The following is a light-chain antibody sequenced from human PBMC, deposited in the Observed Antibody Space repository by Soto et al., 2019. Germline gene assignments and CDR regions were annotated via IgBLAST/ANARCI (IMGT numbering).Light chain of an antibody. CDR3: QVWDSSSDQHVV. CDR1: NIGSKS. V-gene: IGLV3-21*04. CDR2: YDS. Sequence: SYELTQPPSVSVAPGKTARITCGGNNIGSKSVHWYQQKPGQAPVLVIYYDSDRPSGIPERFSGSNSGNTATLTISRVEAGDEVNYSCQVWDSSSDQHVVFGGGTKLTVL. J-gene: IGLJ2*01.